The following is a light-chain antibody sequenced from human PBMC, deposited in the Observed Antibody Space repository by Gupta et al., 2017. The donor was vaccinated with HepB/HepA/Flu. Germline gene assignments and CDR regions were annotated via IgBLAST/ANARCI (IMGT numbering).Light chain of an antibody. CDR2: EAS. J-gene: IGKJ5*01. CDR3: QQYDTYSIT. Sequence: DTQMTQSPSTLSASVGDRVTITCRASQTISSWLAWYQQKPGKAPKLLIYEASSLQSGVPSRFSGSGSGTEFSLTINSLQPDDSATYYCQQYDTYSITFGQGTRLEIK. CDR1: QTISSW. V-gene: IGKV1-5*03.